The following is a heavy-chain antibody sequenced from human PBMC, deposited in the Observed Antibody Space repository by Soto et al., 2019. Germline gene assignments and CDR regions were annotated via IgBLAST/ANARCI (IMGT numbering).Heavy chain of an antibody. CDR1: GFTFSSYA. D-gene: IGHD3-10*01. V-gene: IGHV3-30-3*01. J-gene: IGHJ5*02. Sequence: QPGGSLRLSCAASGFTFSSYAMHWVRQAPGKGLEWVAVISYDGSNKYYADSVKGRFTISRDNSKNTLYLQMNSLRAEDTAVYYCARDPDYGSGSYYNVWWFDPWGQGTLVTVSS. CDR3: ARDPDYGSGSYYNVWWFDP. CDR2: ISYDGSNK.